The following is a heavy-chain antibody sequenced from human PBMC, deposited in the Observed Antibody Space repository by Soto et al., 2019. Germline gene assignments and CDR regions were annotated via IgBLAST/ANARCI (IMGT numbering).Heavy chain of an antibody. J-gene: IGHJ6*03. CDR3: AQILFGRSVAGGYFYMDV. V-gene: IGHV2-26*01. CDR2: IFSNVEK. D-gene: IGHD6-19*01. Sequence: HVTLKESGPVLVKPTETLTLTCTVSGFSLASGKVGVTWIRQPPGKALEWLAHIFSNVEKSYRTSLKDRLTISVDTSKSQVVLTMTNVDPVDTATYYCAQILFGRSVAGGYFYMDVWGKGTTVTVSS. CDR1: GFSLASGKVG.